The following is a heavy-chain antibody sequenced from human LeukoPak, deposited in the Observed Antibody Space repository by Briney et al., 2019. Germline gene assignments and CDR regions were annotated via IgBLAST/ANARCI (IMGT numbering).Heavy chain of an antibody. V-gene: IGHV1-2*02. D-gene: IGHD4-11*01. CDR3: ARGAYSNDVDYYYMDV. J-gene: IGHJ6*03. CDR2: IYPNSGGT. Sequence: GASVKVSCKASGYTFTGYYMHWVRQAPGQGLEWMGWIYPNSGGTNYAQKFQGRVTMTRDTSISTAYMELSRLRSDDTAVYYCARGAYSNDVDYYYMDVWGKGTTVTVSS. CDR1: GYTFTGYY.